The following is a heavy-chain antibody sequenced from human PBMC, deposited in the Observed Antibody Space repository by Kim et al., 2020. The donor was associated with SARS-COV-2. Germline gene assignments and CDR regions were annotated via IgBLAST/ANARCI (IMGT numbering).Heavy chain of an antibody. D-gene: IGHD6-19*01. V-gene: IGHV3-48*03. CDR3: ASPSASDHFRHYYYYMDV. Sequence: KGRFTISRDNAKNSLYLQMNSLRAEDTAVYYCASPSASDHFRHYYYYMDVWGKGTTVTVSS. J-gene: IGHJ6*03.